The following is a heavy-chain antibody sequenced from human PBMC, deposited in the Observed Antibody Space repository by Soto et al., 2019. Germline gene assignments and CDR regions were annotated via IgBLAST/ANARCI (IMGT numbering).Heavy chain of an antibody. D-gene: IGHD3-10*01. CDR2: IYYSGST. V-gene: IGHV4-59*01. CDR1: GGSISSYY. Sequence: SETLSLTCTVSGGSISSYYWSWIRQPPGKGLEWIGYIYYSGSTNYNPSLKSRVTISVDTSKNQFSLKLSSVTAADTAVYYCARGPYGSGSYNKGFDYWGQGTLVTVSS. CDR3: ARGPYGSGSYNKGFDY. J-gene: IGHJ4*02.